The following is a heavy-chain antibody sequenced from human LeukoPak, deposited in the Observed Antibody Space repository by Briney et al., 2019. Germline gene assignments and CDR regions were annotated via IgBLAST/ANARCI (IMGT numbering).Heavy chain of an antibody. CDR3: ARGGGHLDC. CDR2: IKQDGSHK. Sequence: GGSLRLSCAASGFSFSSYWMSWVRQAPGKGLEWVANIKQDGSHKYYLTSVRGRFTISRDNAKNSLFLQMNSLRVEDTAVYYCARGGGHLDCWGQGTLVTVSS. V-gene: IGHV3-7*03. D-gene: IGHD4-23*01. J-gene: IGHJ4*02. CDR1: GFSFSSYW.